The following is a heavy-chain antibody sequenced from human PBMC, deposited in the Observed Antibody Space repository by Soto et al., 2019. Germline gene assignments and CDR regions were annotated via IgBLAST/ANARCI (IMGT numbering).Heavy chain of an antibody. CDR1: GFTFSSYG. Sequence: PGGSLRLSCAASGFTFSSYGMHWVRQAPGKGLEWVAVIWYGGSNKYYADSVKGRFTISRDNSKNTLYLQMNSLRAEDTAVYYCASATIIGRSSAFDIWGQGTMVTVSS. D-gene: IGHD5-12*01. V-gene: IGHV3-33*01. CDR3: ASATIIGRSSAFDI. CDR2: IWYGGSNK. J-gene: IGHJ3*02.